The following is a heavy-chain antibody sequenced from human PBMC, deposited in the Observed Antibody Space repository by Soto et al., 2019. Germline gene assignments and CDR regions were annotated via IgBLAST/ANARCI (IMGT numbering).Heavy chain of an antibody. J-gene: IGHJ4*02. CDR2: ISYDGSNK. Sequence: GGSLRLSCAASGFTFSSYGMHWVRQAPGKGLEWVAVISYDGSNKYYADSVKGRFTISRDNSKNTLYLQMNSLRAEDTAVYYCAKDNYYDSSGYYYNTFDYWGQGTLVTVSS. CDR3: AKDNYYDSSGYYYNTFDY. CDR1: GFTFSSYG. D-gene: IGHD3-22*01. V-gene: IGHV3-30*18.